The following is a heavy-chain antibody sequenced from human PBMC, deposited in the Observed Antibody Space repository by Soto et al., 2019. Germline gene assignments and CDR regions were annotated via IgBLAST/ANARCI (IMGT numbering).Heavy chain of an antibody. CDR3: ARSGRGSGSLIVAY. V-gene: IGHV4-39*01. Sequence: SETLSLTCTVSGGSISSSSYYWGWIRQPPGKGLEWIGSIYYSGSTYYNPSLKSRVTISVDTSKNQFSLKLSSVTAADTAVYYCARSGRGSGSLIVAYWGQGTLVTVSS. J-gene: IGHJ4*02. CDR1: GGSISSSSYY. D-gene: IGHD3-22*01. CDR2: IYYSGST.